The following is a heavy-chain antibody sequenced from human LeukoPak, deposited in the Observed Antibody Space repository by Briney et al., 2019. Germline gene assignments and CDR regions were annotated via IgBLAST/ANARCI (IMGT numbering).Heavy chain of an antibody. D-gene: IGHD4-23*01. CDR3: AKCNSDYYYYMDV. CDR2: IRYDGSNK. CDR1: GFTFSSYG. V-gene: IGHV3-30*02. Sequence: SGGSLRLSCAASGFTFSSYGMHWVRQAPGKGLEWVAFIRYDGSNKYYADSVKGRFTISRDNSKNTLYLQMNSLRAEDTAVYYCAKCNSDYYYYMDVWGKGTTVTVSS. J-gene: IGHJ6*03.